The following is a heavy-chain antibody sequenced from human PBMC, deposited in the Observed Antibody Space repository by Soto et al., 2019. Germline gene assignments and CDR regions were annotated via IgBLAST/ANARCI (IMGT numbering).Heavy chain of an antibody. CDR3: AKVPYSSGWYYFDY. D-gene: IGHD6-19*01. V-gene: IGHV3-23*01. J-gene: IGHJ4*02. CDR2: ISGSGGST. CDR1: GFTFSSYA. Sequence: WGSLRLSCAASGFTFSSYAMSWVRQAPGKGLEWVSAISGSGGSTYYADSVKGRFTISRDNSKNTLYLQMNSLRAEDTAVYYCAKVPYSSGWYYFDYWGQGTLVTVSS.